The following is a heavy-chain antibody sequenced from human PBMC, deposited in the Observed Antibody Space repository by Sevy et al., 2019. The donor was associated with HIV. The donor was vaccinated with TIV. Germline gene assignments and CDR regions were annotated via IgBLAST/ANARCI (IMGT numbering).Heavy chain of an antibody. V-gene: IGHV3-15*01. CDR3: TTGDYDTDLFDY. J-gene: IGHJ4*02. CDR1: GFTFSNAW. CDR2: IKSKTDGGTT. Sequence: GGSLRLSCAASGFTFSNAWMSWVRQAPGKGLEWVGRIKSKTDGGTTDYAAPVKGRFTNSKDDSKNTLYLQMNSLKTEDTAVYYCTTGDYDTDLFDYWGQGTLVTVSS. D-gene: IGHD3-22*01.